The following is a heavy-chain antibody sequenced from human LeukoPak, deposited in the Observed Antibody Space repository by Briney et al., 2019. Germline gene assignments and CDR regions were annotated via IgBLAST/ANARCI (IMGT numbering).Heavy chain of an antibody. CDR1: GGSISSYY. Sequence: SETLSLTCTASGGSISSYYWSWIRQPPGKGLEWIGYTYYSGSTNYNPSLKSRVTISVDTSKNQFSLKLSSVTAADTAVYYCARDHPRYVDYWGQGTLVTVSS. CDR2: TYYSGST. J-gene: IGHJ4*02. CDR3: ARDHPRYVDY. V-gene: IGHV4-59*01.